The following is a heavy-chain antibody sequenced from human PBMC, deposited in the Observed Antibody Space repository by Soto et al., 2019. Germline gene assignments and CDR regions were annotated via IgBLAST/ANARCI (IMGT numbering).Heavy chain of an antibody. CDR1: GGTFSSYA. CDR3: ARARGSRYPFDC. V-gene: IGHV1-69*06. J-gene: IGHJ4*02. CDR2: IIPIFGTA. D-gene: IGHD1-26*01. Sequence: SVKVSCKASGGTFSSYAISWVRQAPGQGLEWMGGIIPIFGTANYAQKFQGRVTITADKSTSTAYMELSSLRSEDTAVYYCARARGSRYPFDCWGQGTLVTVSS.